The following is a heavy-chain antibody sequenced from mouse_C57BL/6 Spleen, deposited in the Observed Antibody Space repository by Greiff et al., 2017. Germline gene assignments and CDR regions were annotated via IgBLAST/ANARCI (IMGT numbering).Heavy chain of an antibody. V-gene: IGHV1-15*01. CDR1: GYTFTDYE. CDR2: IAPETGGT. Sequence: QVQLQQSGAELVRPGASVTLSCKASGYTFTDYEMHWVKQTPVHGLEWIGAIAPETGGTAYNQKFKGKAILTADNSSSTAYMELRSLTSEDSAVYYCTRRGEGSKSYVDYWGQGTTRTVSA. CDR3: TRRGEGSKSYVDY. J-gene: IGHJ2*01. D-gene: IGHD2-5*01.